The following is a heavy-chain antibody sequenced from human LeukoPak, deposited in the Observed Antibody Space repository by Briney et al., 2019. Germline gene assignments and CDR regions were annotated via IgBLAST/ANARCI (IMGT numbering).Heavy chain of an antibody. J-gene: IGHJ4*02. CDR2: IRSSSSYI. CDR1: GFTFSSYS. V-gene: IGHV3-21*01. CDR3: ARGSRFDY. Sequence: GGSLRLSCAASGFTFSSYSMNWVRQAPGKGLEWVSSIRSSSSYIYYADSVKGRFTISRDNAKNSLYLQMNSLRAEDTAVYYCARGSRFDYWGQGTLVTVSS.